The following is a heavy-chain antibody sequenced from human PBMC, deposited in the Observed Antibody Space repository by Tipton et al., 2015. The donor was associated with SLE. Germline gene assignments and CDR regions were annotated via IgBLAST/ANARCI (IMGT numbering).Heavy chain of an antibody. CDR1: GDSISGHY. CDR2: IYDSGST. CDR3: ARSRDSSSYLLYCRDV. V-gene: IGHV4-59*11. J-gene: IGHJ6*03. Sequence: TLSLTCTVSGDSISGHYRSWIRQPPGKGLEWIGYIYDSGSTSYNPSLKSRVTISVDTSKNQFSLKLSSVTAADTAVYYCARSRDSSSYLLYCRDVWGKGTPVTVTS. D-gene: IGHD6-13*01.